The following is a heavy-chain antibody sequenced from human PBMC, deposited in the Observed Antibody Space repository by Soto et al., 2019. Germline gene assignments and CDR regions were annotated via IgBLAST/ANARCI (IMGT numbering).Heavy chain of an antibody. V-gene: IGHV4-34*01. Sequence: SETLSLTCAVYGGSFSGYYWSWIRQPPGKGLEWIGEINHRGSTNYNPSLKSRVTISVATPKNQFSRKLSSVTAADTAVYYCARDLGWGGDYWGQGTLVTVSS. D-gene: IGHD7-27*01. CDR2: INHRGST. J-gene: IGHJ4*02. CDR3: ARDLGWGGDY. CDR1: GGSFSGYY.